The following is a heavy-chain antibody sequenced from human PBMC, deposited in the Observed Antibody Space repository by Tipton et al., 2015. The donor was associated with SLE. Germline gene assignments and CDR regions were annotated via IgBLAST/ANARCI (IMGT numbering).Heavy chain of an antibody. Sequence: SLRLSCAASGFTFSSYSMNWVRQAPGKGLERVSSISGDSNYMYYTDSVKGRFTISRDNAKDSLYLQMNSLRAEDTAVYYCARHQGSSRIFDYWGQGTLVTVSS. D-gene: IGHD6-13*01. CDR1: GFTFSSYS. CDR3: ARHQGSSRIFDY. V-gene: IGHV3-21*01. CDR2: ISGDSNYM. J-gene: IGHJ4*02.